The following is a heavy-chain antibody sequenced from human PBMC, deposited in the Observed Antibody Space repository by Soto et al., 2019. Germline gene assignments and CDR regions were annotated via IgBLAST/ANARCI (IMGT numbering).Heavy chain of an antibody. V-gene: IGHV3-30-3*01. CDR1: GFTFSSYA. CDR2: ISYDGSNK. CDR3: ARDGRRRWSGYSFDY. Sequence: QVQLVESGGGVVQPGRSLRLSCAASGFTFSSYAMHWVRQAPGKGLEWVAVISYDGSNKYYADSVKGRFTISRDNSKNTLYLQMNSLRAEDTAVYYCARDGRRRWSGYSFDYWGQGTLVTVSS. J-gene: IGHJ4*02. D-gene: IGHD3-3*01.